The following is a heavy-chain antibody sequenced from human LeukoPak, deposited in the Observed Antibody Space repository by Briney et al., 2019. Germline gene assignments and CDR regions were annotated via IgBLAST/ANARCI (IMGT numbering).Heavy chain of an antibody. V-gene: IGHV3-7*01. CDR1: GFTFRSYW. CDR3: ARGRYSYDSLAFDY. D-gene: IGHD5-18*01. Sequence: GGSLRPSCAASGFTFRSYWMNWVRQAPGQGLEWVANIKQDGSEKYYVDSVKGRFTISRDNAKNSLYLQMNSLRAEDTAVYYCARGRYSYDSLAFDYWGQGTLVTVSS. CDR2: IKQDGSEK. J-gene: IGHJ4*02.